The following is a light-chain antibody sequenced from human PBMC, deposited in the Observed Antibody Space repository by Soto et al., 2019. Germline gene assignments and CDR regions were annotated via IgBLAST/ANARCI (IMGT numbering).Light chain of an antibody. CDR3: QKYNSVPLT. CDR2: AAS. Sequence: DIQMTQSPSSLSASVGDRVTLSCRASQGITNFLAWYQQKPGKVPKLLIYAASTLQSGVPSRFSGGGSGTDFTLTISSLQPEDVATYYCQKYNSVPLTFGGGTRVEI. CDR1: QGITNF. V-gene: IGKV1-27*01. J-gene: IGKJ4*01.